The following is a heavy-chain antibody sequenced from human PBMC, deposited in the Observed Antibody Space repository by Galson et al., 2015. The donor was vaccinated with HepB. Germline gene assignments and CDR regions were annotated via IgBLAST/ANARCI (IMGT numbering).Heavy chain of an antibody. CDR2: IYSGGST. J-gene: IGHJ4*02. CDR3: AREQGPQRGGWYLPDDY. D-gene: IGHD6-19*01. Sequence: SLRLSCAASGFTVSSNYMSWVRQAPGKGLEWVSVIYSGGSTYYADSVKGRLTISRDNSKNTLYLQMNSLRAEDTAVYYCAREQGPQRGGWYLPDDYWGQGTLVTVSS. CDR1: GFTVSSNY. V-gene: IGHV3-53*01.